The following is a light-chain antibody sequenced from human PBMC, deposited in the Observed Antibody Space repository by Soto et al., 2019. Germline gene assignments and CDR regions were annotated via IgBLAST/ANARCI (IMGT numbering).Light chain of an antibody. V-gene: IGLV2-14*01. CDR1: SSDVGGYNY. J-gene: IGLJ3*02. Sequence: QSALTQPASVSGSPGQSITISCTGTSSDVGGYNYVSWYQQHPGKAPKLMIYEVSNRPSGVSNRFSASKSGNTASLTISGLQAEDEADYYCSSYTTSSTWVFGGRTKVTVL. CDR3: SSYTTSSTWV. CDR2: EVS.